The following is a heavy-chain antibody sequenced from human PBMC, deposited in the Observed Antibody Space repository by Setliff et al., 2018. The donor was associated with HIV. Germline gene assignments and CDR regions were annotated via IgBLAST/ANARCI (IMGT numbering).Heavy chain of an antibody. CDR2: IYYTGST. Sequence: SETLPLTCTVSGGSMSSYYWSWIRQPPGKGLEWIGSIYYTGSTDYNPSLMSRVTISLDTPKNQFSLKLNSVIAADTAVYYCARNRVPSSLWGQGTLVTV. D-gene: IGHD3-10*01. J-gene: IGHJ4*02. CDR3: ARNRVPSSL. V-gene: IGHV4-59*01. CDR1: GGSMSSYY.